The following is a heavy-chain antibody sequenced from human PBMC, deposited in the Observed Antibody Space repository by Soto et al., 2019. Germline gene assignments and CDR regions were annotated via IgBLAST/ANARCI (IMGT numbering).Heavy chain of an antibody. Sequence: QVQLQESGPGLVQPSQTLSLTRTVSGGSISSGGYYWSWIRQHPGKGLEWIGYIYSSGITYYNPSLKSRVTMSVDMSKNQFSLRLSSVTAADTAVYYCATKPNGLYYFDYWGQGTLVTVSS. CDR1: GGSISSGGYY. CDR2: IYSSGIT. CDR3: ATKPNGLYYFDY. J-gene: IGHJ4*02. V-gene: IGHV4-31*03. D-gene: IGHD2-8*01.